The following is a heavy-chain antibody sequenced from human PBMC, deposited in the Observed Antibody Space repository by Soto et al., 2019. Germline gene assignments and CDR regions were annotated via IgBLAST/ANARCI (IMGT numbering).Heavy chain of an antibody. CDR1: GFTFSSYG. D-gene: IGHD3-16*02. V-gene: IGHV3-30*18. Sequence: GGSLRLSCAASGFTFSSYGMHWVRQAPGKGLEWVAVISYDGSNKYYADSVKGRFTISRDNSKNTLYLQMNSLRAEDTAVYYCAKDHYDYIWGSYRYPYYWGQGTLVTVSS. CDR2: ISYDGSNK. J-gene: IGHJ4*02. CDR3: AKDHYDYIWGSYRYPYY.